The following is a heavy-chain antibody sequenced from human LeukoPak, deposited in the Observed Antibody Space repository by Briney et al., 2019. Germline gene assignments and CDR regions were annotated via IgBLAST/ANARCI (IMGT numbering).Heavy chain of an antibody. D-gene: IGHD2-21*01. J-gene: IGHJ4*02. CDR1: GFTFSRYA. CDR3: ARDTFHPGLIDS. CDR2: INTDSSGI. Sequence: GGSLRLSCAASGFTFSRYAMNWVRQAPGKGLEWVSYINTDSSGIHYADSVKGRFTISRDNARNTLYLQLSSLRAEDSAVYYCARDTFHPGLIDSWGQGTLVTVSS. V-gene: IGHV3-48*04.